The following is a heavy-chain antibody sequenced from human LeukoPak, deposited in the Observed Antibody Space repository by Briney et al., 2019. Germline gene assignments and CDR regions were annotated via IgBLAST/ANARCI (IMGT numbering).Heavy chain of an antibody. CDR3: ARGYYDSSGYSDAFDI. J-gene: IGHJ3*02. CDR1: GYTFTGYY. V-gene: IGHV1-2*02. Sequence: ASVKVSCKASGYTFTGYYMHWVRQAPRQGLEWMGWINPNSGGTNYAQKFQGRVTMTRDTSISTAYMELSRLRSDDTAVYYYARGYYDSSGYSDAFDIWGQGTMVTVSS. D-gene: IGHD3-22*01. CDR2: INPNSGGT.